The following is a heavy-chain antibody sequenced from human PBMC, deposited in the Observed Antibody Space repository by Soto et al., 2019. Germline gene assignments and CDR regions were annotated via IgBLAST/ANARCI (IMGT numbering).Heavy chain of an antibody. Sequence: QVRLRESGPGLVKPSKTLSLTGTVSGGSISSGDYYWSWIRHHPGGALGCIGYIHYIGNTYYDPSLKSRLTMSVDTSKNQFSLNLSSVTAADTAVYYCARTPGGAPADYYFDYWGLGTLVTVSS. CDR3: ARTPGGAPADYYFDY. CDR1: GGSISSGDYY. CDR2: IHYIGNT. J-gene: IGHJ4*02. V-gene: IGHV4-31*03. D-gene: IGHD4-17*01.